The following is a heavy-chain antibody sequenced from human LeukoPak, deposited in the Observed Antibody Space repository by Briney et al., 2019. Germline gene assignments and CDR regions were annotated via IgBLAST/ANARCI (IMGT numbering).Heavy chain of an antibody. CDR2: ISGSGGST. CDR3: AKDRLVGGSGSSGDFDY. J-gene: IGHJ4*02. Sequence: GGSLRLSCGVSGLTFSSYAMSWVRQAPGKGLEWVSAISGSGGSTYYADSVKGRFTISRDNSKNTLYLQMNSLRAEDTAVYYCAKDRLVGGSGSSGDFDYWGQGTLVTVSS. V-gene: IGHV3-23*01. D-gene: IGHD3-10*01. CDR1: GLTFSSYA.